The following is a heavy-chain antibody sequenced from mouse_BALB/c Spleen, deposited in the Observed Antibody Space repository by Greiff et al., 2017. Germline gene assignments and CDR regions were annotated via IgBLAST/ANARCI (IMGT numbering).Heavy chain of an antibody. V-gene: IGHV3-1*02. CDR2: IHYSGST. J-gene: IGHJ3*01. Sequence: EVQVVESGPDLVKPSQSLSLTCTVTGYSITSCYSWHWIRQFPGNKLEWMGYIHYSGSTNYNPSLKSRISITRDTSKNQFFLQLNSVTTEDTATYYCAIYYGTDAYWGQGTLVTVSA. D-gene: IGHD1-1*01. CDR3: AIYYGTDAY. CDR1: GYSITSCYS.